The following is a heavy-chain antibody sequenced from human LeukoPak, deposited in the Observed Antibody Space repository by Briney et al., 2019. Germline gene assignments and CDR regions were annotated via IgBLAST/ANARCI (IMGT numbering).Heavy chain of an antibody. J-gene: IGHJ3*02. CDR3: ARDLVTVTKGFDI. V-gene: IGHV4-59*11. CDR1: ADSFSSHY. D-gene: IGHD4-17*01. Sequence: SETLSLTCAVSADSFSSHYWTWTRQPPGKGLEWIGYISYIGSTNYNPSLKSRVTISIDTSKNQFSLKLTSVTAADTAVYYCARDLVTVTKGFDIWGQGTMVSVSS. CDR2: ISYIGST.